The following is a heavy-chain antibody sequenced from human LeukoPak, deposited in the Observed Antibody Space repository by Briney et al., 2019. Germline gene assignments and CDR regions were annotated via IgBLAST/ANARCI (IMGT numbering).Heavy chain of an antibody. CDR2: IYTSGST. CDR3: ARDPPFYGSWEHYYYYYGMDV. CDR1: GGSISSYY. V-gene: IGHV4-4*07. J-gene: IGHJ6*02. Sequence: SETLSLTCTVAGGSISSYYWSWIRQPAGKGLEWIGRIYTSGSTNYNPSLKSRVTMSVDTSKNQFSLKLSSVTAADTAVYYYARDPPFYGSWEHYYYYYGMDVWGQGTTVTLSS. D-gene: IGHD3-10*01.